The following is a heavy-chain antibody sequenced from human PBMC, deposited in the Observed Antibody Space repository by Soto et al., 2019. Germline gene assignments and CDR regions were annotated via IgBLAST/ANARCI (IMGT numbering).Heavy chain of an antibody. CDR2: FHYSGST. CDR1: GGSISSGPYS. Sequence: QLQLLESGPGLVKPSETLSLTCTVSGGSISSGPYSWGWIRQPPGKGLEWIGTFHYSGSTSYSPALESRVTISVDTSKNQFSLKVSSVTAADTAVYYCARLGGYCSGTSCYGYYGMDVWGQGTTVTVSS. V-gene: IGHV4-39*01. CDR3: ARLGGYCSGTSCYGYYGMDV. D-gene: IGHD2-2*01. J-gene: IGHJ6*02.